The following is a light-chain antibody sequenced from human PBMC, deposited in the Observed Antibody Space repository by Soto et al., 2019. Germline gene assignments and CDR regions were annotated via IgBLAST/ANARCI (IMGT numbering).Light chain of an antibody. V-gene: IGLV1-40*01. CDR1: RSNIGAGYD. CDR2: ANN. CDR3: QSYDSSLSGYV. Sequence: QSVLTQPPSVSGAPGQRVTISCTGSRSNIGAGYDVHWYQQLPGTAPKLLIYANNIRPSGVPGRFSGSKSGTSASLAITGLQAEDEADYYCQSYDSSLSGYVFGTWTKVTVL. J-gene: IGLJ1*01.